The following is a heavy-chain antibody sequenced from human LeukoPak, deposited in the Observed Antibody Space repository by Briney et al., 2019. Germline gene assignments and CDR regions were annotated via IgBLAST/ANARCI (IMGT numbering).Heavy chain of an antibody. V-gene: IGHV3-30*18. D-gene: IGHD5-18*01. CDR3: AKDRYSYAFEYSDS. CDR1: GFTFSSYG. Sequence: SGGSLRLSCAASGFTFSSYGMHWVRRAPGKGLDWVAVISNDGSKKYYADSVKGRFTISRDNSKNTLSLQVSSPRTEDTAVYYCAKDRYSYAFEYSDSWGQGTLVTVSS. CDR2: ISNDGSKK. J-gene: IGHJ4*02.